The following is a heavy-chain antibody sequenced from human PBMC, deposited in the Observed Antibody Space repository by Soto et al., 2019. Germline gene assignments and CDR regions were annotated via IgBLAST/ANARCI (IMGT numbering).Heavy chain of an antibody. Sequence: GASVKVSCKASGYTFTSNYVHWVRRAPGQGLEWMGIINPSGGSTNYAQKFQGRVTVTRDTSTSTVYMELSSLRSEDTAVYYCARDHSIAAAGAWCLDPWGQGTLVTVSS. CDR2: INPSGGST. V-gene: IGHV1-46*01. J-gene: IGHJ5*02. CDR3: ARDHSIAAAGAWCLDP. D-gene: IGHD6-13*01. CDR1: GYTFTSNY.